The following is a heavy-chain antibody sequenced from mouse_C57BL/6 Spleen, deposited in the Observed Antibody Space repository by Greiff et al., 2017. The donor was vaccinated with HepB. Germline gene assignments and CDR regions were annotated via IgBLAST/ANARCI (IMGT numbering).Heavy chain of an antibody. V-gene: IGHV5-6*02. Sequence: EVKLVESGGDLVKPGGSLKLSCAASGFTFSSYGMSWVRQTPDKRLEWVATISSGGSYTYYPDSVKGRFTISRDNAKNTLYLQMSSLKSEDTAMYYCARGDGYSHYAMDYWGQGTSVTVSS. J-gene: IGHJ4*01. CDR3: ARGDGYSHYAMDY. D-gene: IGHD2-3*01. CDR1: GFTFSSYG. CDR2: ISSGGSYT.